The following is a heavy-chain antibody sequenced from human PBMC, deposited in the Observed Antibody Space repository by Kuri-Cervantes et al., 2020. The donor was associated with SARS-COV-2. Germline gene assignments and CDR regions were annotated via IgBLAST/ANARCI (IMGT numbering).Heavy chain of an antibody. CDR3: ASSDNTHYYYYGMDV. D-gene: IGHD1-26*01. CDR2: ISYDGSNK. CDR1: GFTFSSYA. Sequence: GESLKISCAASGFTFSSYAMHWVRQAPGKGLEWVAVISYDGSNKYYADSVKGRFTISRDNAKNSLYLQMNSLRAEDTAVYYCASSDNTHYYYYGMDVWGQGTTVTVSS. V-gene: IGHV3-30*07. J-gene: IGHJ6*02.